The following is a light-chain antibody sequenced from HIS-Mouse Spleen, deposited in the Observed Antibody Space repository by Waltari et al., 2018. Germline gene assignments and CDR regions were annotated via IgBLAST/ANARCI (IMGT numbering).Light chain of an antibody. CDR1: QSVSSN. CDR3: QQYNNWPPLT. V-gene: IGKV3D-15*03. Sequence: EIVMTQSPATLSVSPGERATLSCRASQSVSSNLAWYQQKPGQAPRLLIYGASIRATGSPARFSGSGSGTEFTLTISILQSEDFAVYYCQQYNNWPPLTFGGVTKVEIK. CDR2: GAS. J-gene: IGKJ4*01.